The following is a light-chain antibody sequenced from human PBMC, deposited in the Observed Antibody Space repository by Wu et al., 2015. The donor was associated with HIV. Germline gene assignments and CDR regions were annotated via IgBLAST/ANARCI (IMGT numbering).Light chain of an antibody. CDR3: QQYNDWPPGT. CDR1: ESVGSS. CDR2: GAS. V-gene: IGKV3-15*01. Sequence: EIVMTQSPATLSVSPGERATLSCRTSESVGSSLAWYQQKPGQSPRLLIYGASTRATGIPARFSGHGSGTQFTLTISSLQSEDSAVYYCQQYNDWPPGTFGQGTKVEIK. J-gene: IGKJ1*01.